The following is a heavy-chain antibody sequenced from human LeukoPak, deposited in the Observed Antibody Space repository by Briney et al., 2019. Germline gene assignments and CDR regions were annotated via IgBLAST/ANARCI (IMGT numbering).Heavy chain of an antibody. D-gene: IGHD1-1*01. Sequence: GGSLRLSCAASESTMRNHAISWVRQAPGKGLEWVSAISYGDDSTYYADSVKGRVTVFRDKFNNTLYLHMSSLRVEDTALYFCVRPGAQPGYYFGFWGQGSLVTVSS. CDR3: VRPGAQPGYYFGF. CDR1: ESTMRNHA. CDR2: ISYGDDST. V-gene: IGHV3-23*01. J-gene: IGHJ4*02.